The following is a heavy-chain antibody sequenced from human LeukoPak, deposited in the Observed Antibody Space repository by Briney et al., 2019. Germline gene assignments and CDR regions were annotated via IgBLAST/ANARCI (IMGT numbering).Heavy chain of an antibody. D-gene: IGHD3-10*01. CDR2: QDDRGDT. Sequence: SETLSLTCIVSGDSMRSYYWSWIRQAPGKGLEWLGHQDDRGDTNYNPSLKGRGSISVDTSTNQFSLRLRSVTAADTAVYYCARDSRYVSGWFDDGLDVWGPGTTVTASS. J-gene: IGHJ6*02. V-gene: IGHV4-59*01. CDR3: ARDSRYVSGWFDDGLDV. CDR1: GDSMRSYY.